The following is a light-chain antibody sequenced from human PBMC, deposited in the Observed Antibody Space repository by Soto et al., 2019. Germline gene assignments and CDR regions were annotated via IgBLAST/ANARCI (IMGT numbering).Light chain of an antibody. V-gene: IGLV1-40*01. CDR1: SSNIGAGYD. J-gene: IGLJ1*01. CDR2: DNT. Sequence: QSVLTQPPSVSGAPGQRFTISCTGSSSNIGAGYDVHWYQQLPRTAPKLLIYDNTNRPSGVPDRFSASKSGTSASLAITGLQAEDEAEYFCCSSAPESTYVFGTGTKLTVL. CDR3: CSSAPESTYV.